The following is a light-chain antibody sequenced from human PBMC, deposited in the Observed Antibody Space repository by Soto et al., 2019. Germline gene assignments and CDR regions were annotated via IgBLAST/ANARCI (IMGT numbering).Light chain of an antibody. V-gene: IGLV1-44*01. Sequence: QSVVTQPPSVSGTPGQRVTVSCSGGSSNVGSNAVNWYQQLPGTAPKLLIYSNDQRPSAVPGRFSGSKSGTSASLAISGLLSEDEADYYCATWDDSLNVVFGGGTKLTVL. J-gene: IGLJ2*01. CDR1: SSNVGSNA. CDR3: ATWDDSLNVV. CDR2: SND.